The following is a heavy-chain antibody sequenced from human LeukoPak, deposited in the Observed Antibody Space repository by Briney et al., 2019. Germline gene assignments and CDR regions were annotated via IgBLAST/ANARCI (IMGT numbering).Heavy chain of an antibody. CDR3: ARVGRDLRVAFDI. D-gene: IGHD3-10*01. CDR2: ISSNGGST. CDR1: GFTFSSYA. V-gene: IGHV3-64*01. Sequence: GGSLRLSCAASGFTFSSYAMHWVRQAPGKGLEYVSAISSNGGSTYYANSVKGRFTISRDNSKNTLYLQMGSLRAEDMAVYYCARVGRDLRVAFDIWGQGTMVTVS. J-gene: IGHJ3*02.